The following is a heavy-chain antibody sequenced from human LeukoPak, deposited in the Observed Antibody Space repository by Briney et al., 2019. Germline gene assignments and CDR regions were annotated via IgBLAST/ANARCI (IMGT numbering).Heavy chain of an antibody. D-gene: IGHD2-15*01. Sequence: ASVKVSCKASGYTFTAYYMHWVRQAPGQGLEWMGWINSNSGDTNSAQKFQGRVTLTRDTSITTAYMEMSSLSSDDTAVYYCVRVSLSPLLPIDYWGQGTLVTVSS. CDR2: INSNSGDT. CDR3: VRVSLSPLLPIDY. V-gene: IGHV1-2*02. J-gene: IGHJ4*02. CDR1: GYTFTAYY.